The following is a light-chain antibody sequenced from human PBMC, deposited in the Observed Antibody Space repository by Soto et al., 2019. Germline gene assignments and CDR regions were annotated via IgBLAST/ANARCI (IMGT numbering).Light chain of an antibody. Sequence: QSVLTQPPSVSAAPGQTVTISCSGRGSNIGSNSVSWYQQVPGTAPKLLLYDNDKRPSGIPDRFFGSKSGTSATLGIAGLQTADEADYYCGTCESYLSVGVFGGGTQLTVL. CDR3: GTCESYLSVGV. V-gene: IGLV1-51*01. J-gene: IGLJ2*01. CDR1: GSNIGSNS. CDR2: DND.